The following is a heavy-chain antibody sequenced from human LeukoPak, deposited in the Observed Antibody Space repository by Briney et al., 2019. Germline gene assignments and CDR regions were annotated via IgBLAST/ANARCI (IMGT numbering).Heavy chain of an antibody. Sequence: PSETLSLTCAVSGYSISRSYYWGWIRQPPGKGLERIGSMYHSGDTYYNPSLKSRVTISVDTSKNQFSLKLSSVTAADTAVYYCVRKNWRGMDVWGQGTTVTVSS. J-gene: IGHJ6*02. CDR1: GYSISRSYY. V-gene: IGHV4-38-2*01. CDR2: MYHSGDT. CDR3: VRKNWRGMDV.